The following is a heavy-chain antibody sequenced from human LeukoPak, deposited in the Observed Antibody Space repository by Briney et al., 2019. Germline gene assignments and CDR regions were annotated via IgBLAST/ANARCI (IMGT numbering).Heavy chain of an antibody. CDR1: GFTVSNNY. CDR2: IYSGGSS. Sequence: GGSLRLSCAASGFTVSNNYMSWVRQAPGKGLEWVSVIYSGGSSYYADSVKGRFAISKDNSKNTLYLQMNSLRAEDTAVYYCAKDRWELQAAVVDYWGQGTLVTVSS. V-gene: IGHV3-66*01. CDR3: AKDRWELQAAVVDY. D-gene: IGHD1-26*01. J-gene: IGHJ4*02.